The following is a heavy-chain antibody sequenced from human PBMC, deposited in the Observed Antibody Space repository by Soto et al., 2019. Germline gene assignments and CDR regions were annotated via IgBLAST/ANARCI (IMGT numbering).Heavy chain of an antibody. J-gene: IGHJ6*02. D-gene: IGHD3-10*01. Sequence: EVQLVESGGGMIQPGGSLRLSCAASGFSISGNYMSWVRQAPGKGLEWVSVIYSDGGTDYADSVRGRFTISRDNSKNTLYLQMNSLRAEDTAVFYCARGLYGSASWCYNGMDVCVPGTTVTVAS. CDR3: ARGLYGSASWCYNGMDV. CDR2: IYSDGGT. CDR1: GFSISGNY. V-gene: IGHV3-53*01.